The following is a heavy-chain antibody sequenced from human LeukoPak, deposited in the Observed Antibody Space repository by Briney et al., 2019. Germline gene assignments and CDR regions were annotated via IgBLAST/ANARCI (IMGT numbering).Heavy chain of an antibody. V-gene: IGHV4-59*08. CDR1: GASISSYY. D-gene: IGHD6-13*01. CDR2: IYYSGST. Sequence: PSETLSLTCTVSGASISSYYWSWIRQPPGKGLEWIGYIYYSGSTNYNPSLKSRVTISVDTSKNQFSLKLSSVTAADTAVYYCARHVSSSWLYFDYWGQGTLVTVSS. CDR3: ARHVSSSWLYFDY. J-gene: IGHJ4*02.